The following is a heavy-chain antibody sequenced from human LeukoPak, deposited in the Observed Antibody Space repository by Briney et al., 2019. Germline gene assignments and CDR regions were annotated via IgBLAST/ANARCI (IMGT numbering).Heavy chain of an antibody. CDR2: IYWDDDK. J-gene: IGHJ4*02. V-gene: IGHV2-5*02. CDR1: GFSLSTTGVG. Sequence: SGPTLVKPTQTLTLTCTFSGFSLSTTGVGVGWIRQPPGKALEWLALIYWDDDKRYSPSLKSGLTITKDTSKNQVILTMTNMDPVDTATYFCAHRRGYYDTTGYYSGHFDYWGQGTLVTVSS. D-gene: IGHD3-22*01. CDR3: AHRRGYYDTTGYYSGHFDY.